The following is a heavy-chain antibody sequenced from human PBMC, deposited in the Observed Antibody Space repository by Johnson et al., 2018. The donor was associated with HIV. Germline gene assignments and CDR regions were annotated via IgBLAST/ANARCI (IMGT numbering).Heavy chain of an antibody. J-gene: IGHJ3*02. Sequence: QVQLVESGGGVVQPGKSLTLSCVGSGLSFSNFGIHWVRQAPGKGLEWVAVISDDGSGKYYADSVKGRSTISRDNSKNTLYLQMHSLTPEDTAVYYCARDFGLFLGKDDAFDIWGQGTMVTVSS. CDR3: ARDFGLFLGKDDAFDI. CDR1: GLSFSNFG. CDR2: ISDDGSGK. V-gene: IGHV3-30*03. D-gene: IGHD7-27*01.